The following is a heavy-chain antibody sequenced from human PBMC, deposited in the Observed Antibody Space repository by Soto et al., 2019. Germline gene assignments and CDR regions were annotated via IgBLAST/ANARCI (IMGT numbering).Heavy chain of an antibody. J-gene: IGHJ4*02. Sequence: QVQLVQSGAEVKNPGASVKVSCKASGYTFTRFYIHWVRPAPGQGLEWMSIINPNGGSTNYVQHLEGRLTLTRDTSTNTAYMELSSLRAEATAVYYSARGLTSGDYWGQGTLVTVSS. CDR3: ARGLTSGDY. CDR2: INPNGGST. CDR1: GYTFTRFY. V-gene: IGHV1-46*01.